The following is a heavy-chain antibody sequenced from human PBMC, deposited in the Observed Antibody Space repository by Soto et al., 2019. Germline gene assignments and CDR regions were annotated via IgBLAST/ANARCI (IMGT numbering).Heavy chain of an antibody. CDR1: GGSISSSSYY. J-gene: IGHJ4*02. CDR2: IYYSGST. D-gene: IGHD1-7*01. CDR3: ARPVTGTTFDY. Sequence: QLQLQESGPGLVKPSETLSLTCTVSGGSISSSSYYWGWIRQPPGKGLEWIGSIYYSGSTYYNPSLKSRVTISVDTSKNQFSLKLSSVTAADTAVYYCARPVTGTTFDYWGQGTLVTVSS. V-gene: IGHV4-39*01.